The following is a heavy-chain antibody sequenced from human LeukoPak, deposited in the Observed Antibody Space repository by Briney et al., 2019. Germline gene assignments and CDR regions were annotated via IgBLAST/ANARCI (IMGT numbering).Heavy chain of an antibody. V-gene: IGHV3-20*04. CDR2: IHWNGGRT. Sequence: PGGSLRLSCAASGFTFDNYGINWVRQAPGKGLEWVSRIHWNGGRTGYADSVKGRFTISRDNAKNSLYLQMNSLRDEDTAVYYCARATYYYGSGSYSPPYYFDYWGQGTLVTVSS. D-gene: IGHD3-10*01. CDR3: ARATYYYGSGSYSPPYYFDY. J-gene: IGHJ4*02. CDR1: GFTFDNYG.